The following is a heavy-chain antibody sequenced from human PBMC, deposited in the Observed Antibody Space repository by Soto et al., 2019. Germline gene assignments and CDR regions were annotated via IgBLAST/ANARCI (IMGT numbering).Heavy chain of an antibody. J-gene: IGHJ4*02. Sequence: SGTTSLTSTASGDTIWSTGDYGGWNRQPPGKGLEWIGSIYYSGSTYYNPSLKSRVTISVDTSKNQFSLKLSSVTEADTAVYYCARSVTLWGKGTLVIVS. V-gene: IGHV4-39*01. CDR2: IYYSGST. CDR1: GDTIWSTGDY. CDR3: ARSVTL. D-gene: IGHD2-15*01.